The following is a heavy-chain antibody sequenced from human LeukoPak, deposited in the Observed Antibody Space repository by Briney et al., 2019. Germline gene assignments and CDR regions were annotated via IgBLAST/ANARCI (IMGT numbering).Heavy chain of an antibody. J-gene: IGHJ4*02. D-gene: IGHD6-19*01. V-gene: IGHV3-30*04. CDR3: ARDLGWYQGFDS. CDR2: FSIDATTK. CDR1: GFTFNNYV. Sequence: GGSLRLSCVASGFTFNNYVIHWVREAPGKGGEGVAVFSIDATTKYFVDSLKGRFTISRNTSKNTLYLQLNNLTTDDTAIYYCARDLGWYQGFDSWGQGTLVTVSS.